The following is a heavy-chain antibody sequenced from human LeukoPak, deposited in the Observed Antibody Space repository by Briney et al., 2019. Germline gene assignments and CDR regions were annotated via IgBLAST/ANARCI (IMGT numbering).Heavy chain of an antibody. CDR3: ARLNEQSGSGWFDP. D-gene: IGHD6-19*01. J-gene: IGHJ5*02. CDR2: IIPILGIA. Sequence: SVEVSCKASGGTFSSYAISWVRQAPGQGLEWMGRIIPILGIANYAQKFQGRVTITADKSTSTAYMELSSLRSEDTAVYYCARLNEQSGSGWFDPWGQGTLVTVSS. V-gene: IGHV1-69*04. CDR1: GGTFSSYA.